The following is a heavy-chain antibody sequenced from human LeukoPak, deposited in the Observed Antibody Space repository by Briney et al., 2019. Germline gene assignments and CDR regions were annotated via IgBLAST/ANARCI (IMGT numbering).Heavy chain of an antibody. CDR3: ARGSGWPNIDY. J-gene: IGHJ4*02. D-gene: IGHD6-19*01. V-gene: IGHV4-39*01. CDR2: IYYSGST. Sequence: SSETLSLTCTVSGGSISSSSYYWGWIRRPPGKGLEWIGSIYYSGSTYYNPSLKSRVTISVDTSKNQFSLKLSSVTAADTAVYYCARGSGWPNIDYWGQGTLVTVSS. CDR1: GGSISSSSYY.